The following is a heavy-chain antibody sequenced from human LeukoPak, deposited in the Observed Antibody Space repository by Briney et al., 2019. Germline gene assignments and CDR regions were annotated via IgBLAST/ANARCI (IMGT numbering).Heavy chain of an antibody. CDR2: IYYSGST. V-gene: IGHV4-61*05. D-gene: IGHD3-22*01. J-gene: IGHJ4*02. CDR1: GGSIYSSTYY. Sequence: SETLSLTCTVSGGSIYSSTYYWGWIRQPPGKGLEWIGYIYYSGSTNYNPSLKSRVTMSVDTSKNQFSLELSSVTAADTALYYCARRDGSGYYNYWGQGTLVAVSS. CDR3: ARRDGSGYYNY.